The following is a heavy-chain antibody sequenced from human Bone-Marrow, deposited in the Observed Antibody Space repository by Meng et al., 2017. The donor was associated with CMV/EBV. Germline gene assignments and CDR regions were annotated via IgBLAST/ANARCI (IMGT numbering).Heavy chain of an antibody. Sequence: GSLRLSCAASGFTFSKYGMHWARQAPGKGLEWVAFIRHDGSDEYYAESVKGRFSISKDAAENTAYLQMNSLRSGDTAVYYCARDFGNDFWLLTHWGQGTLVTVSS. V-gene: IGHV3-30*02. CDR3: ARDFGNDFWLLTH. CDR2: IRHDGSDE. CDR1: GFTFSKYG. J-gene: IGHJ4*02. D-gene: IGHD3-3*01.